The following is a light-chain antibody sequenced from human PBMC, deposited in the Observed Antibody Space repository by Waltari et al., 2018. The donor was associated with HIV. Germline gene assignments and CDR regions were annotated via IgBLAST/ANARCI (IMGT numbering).Light chain of an antibody. Sequence: DIVMTPSPLALAVTPGEPASISCRSSRSLLQSNGYNYLDWYLQKPGQSPQLLVYFASNRAAGAPDRFSGSGSGRDFTLKISRVEAEDVGVYYCMEALEVTFGQGTKVEIK. CDR2: FAS. J-gene: IGKJ1*01. CDR3: MEALEVT. V-gene: IGKV2-28*01. CDR1: RSLLQSNGYNY.